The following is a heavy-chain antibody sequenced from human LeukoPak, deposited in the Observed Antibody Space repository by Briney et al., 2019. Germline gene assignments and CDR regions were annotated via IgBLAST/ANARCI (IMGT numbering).Heavy chain of an antibody. J-gene: IGHJ4*02. CDR3: ASTNGGYSYGSEVDY. V-gene: IGHV3-21*01. D-gene: IGHD5-18*01. CDR1: GFTFSSYS. Sequence: PGGSLRLSCAASGFTFSSYSMNWARQAPGKGLEWVSSISSSSSYIYYADSVKGRFTISRDNAKNSLYLQMNSLRAEDTAVYYCASTNGGYSYGSEVDYWGQGTLVTVSS. CDR2: ISSSSSYI.